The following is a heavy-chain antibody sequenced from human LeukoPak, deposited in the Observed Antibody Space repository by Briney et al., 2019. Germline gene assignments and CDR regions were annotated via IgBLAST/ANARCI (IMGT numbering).Heavy chain of an antibody. V-gene: IGHV4-59*01. J-gene: IGHJ4*02. CDR1: GGSISSYY. CDR2: IFYSGST. CDR3: ARAYGSGSPFLY. D-gene: IGHD3-10*01. Sequence: SETLSLTCTVSGGSISSYYWSWIRQPPGKGLEWIGYIFYSGSTNYIPSLKSRVTISVDTSENQFSLKLISVTAADTAVYYCARAYGSGSPFLYWGQGTLVTVSS.